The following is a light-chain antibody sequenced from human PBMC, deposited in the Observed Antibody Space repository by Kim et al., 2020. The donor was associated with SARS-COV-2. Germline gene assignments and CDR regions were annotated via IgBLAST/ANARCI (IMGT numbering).Light chain of an antibody. CDR1: NLGDKF. V-gene: IGLV3-1*01. CDR3: QAWDTSSLV. CDR2: QDI. Sequence: SYELTQPPSVSVSPGQTATITCSGHNLGDKFASWYQQKAGQSPILIIYQDIERPSGIPERFSGSNSGNTATLTISGTQAMDEADYYCQAWDTSSLVFGGG. J-gene: IGLJ2*01.